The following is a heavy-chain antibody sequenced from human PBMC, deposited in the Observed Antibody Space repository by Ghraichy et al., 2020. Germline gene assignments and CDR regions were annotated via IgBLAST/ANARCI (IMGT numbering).Heavy chain of an antibody. V-gene: IGHV4-59*08. Sequence: SETLSLTCTVSGGSISSYYWSWIRQPPGKGLEWIGYIYYSGSTNYNPSLKSRVTISVDTSKNQFSLKLSSVTAADTAVYYCAGTTVTTGGYWFDPWGQGTLVTVSS. D-gene: IGHD4-17*01. CDR2: IYYSGST. CDR1: GGSISSYY. CDR3: AGTTVTTGGYWFDP. J-gene: IGHJ5*02.